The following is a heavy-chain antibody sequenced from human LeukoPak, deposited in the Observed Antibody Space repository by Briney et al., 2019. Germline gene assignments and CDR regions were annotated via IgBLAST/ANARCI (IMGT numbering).Heavy chain of an antibody. V-gene: IGHV3-11*01. CDR3: ASTGYYESSDNYFDY. Sequence: GGSLRLSCAASGFTFSDHFMTWIRQAPGKGLEWISYISFNGSIIYYADSVKGRFTISRDNAKNLLYLQMSSLGAEDTAVYYCASTGYYESSDNYFDYWGQGTLVTVSS. CDR1: GFTFSDHF. CDR2: ISFNGSII. J-gene: IGHJ4*02. D-gene: IGHD3-22*01.